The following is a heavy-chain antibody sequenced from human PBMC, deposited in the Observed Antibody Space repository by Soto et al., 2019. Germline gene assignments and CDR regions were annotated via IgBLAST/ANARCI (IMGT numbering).Heavy chain of an antibody. CDR2: ISGSGGST. CDR1: GFTFSSYA. Sequence: GGSLRLSCAASGFTFSSYAMSWVRQAPGKGLEWVSAISGSGGSTYYADSVKGRFTISGDNSKNRLYLQMNSLSAEDTAVYYCAKDQGLDIWVIYRPFDYWGQGTLVTVSS. J-gene: IGHJ4*02. D-gene: IGHD3-16*02. CDR3: AKDQGLDIWVIYRPFDY. V-gene: IGHV3-23*01.